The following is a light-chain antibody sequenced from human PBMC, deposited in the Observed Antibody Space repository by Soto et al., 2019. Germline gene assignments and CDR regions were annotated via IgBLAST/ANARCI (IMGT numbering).Light chain of an antibody. V-gene: IGKV3-11*01. CDR1: QSVSSY. Sequence: EIVLTQSPATLSLSPGERATLSCRASQSVSSYLAWYQQKPGQAPRLLIYDASNRATGIPARFSGSGSGTDFTLTISILEPEDFTVYYCQQRSNWPRGTFGQGTKLEIK. J-gene: IGKJ2*02. CDR3: QQRSNWPRGT. CDR2: DAS.